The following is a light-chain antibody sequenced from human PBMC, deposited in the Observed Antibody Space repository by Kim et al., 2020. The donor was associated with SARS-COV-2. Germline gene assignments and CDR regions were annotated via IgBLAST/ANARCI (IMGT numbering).Light chain of an antibody. J-gene: IGLJ2*01. CDR1: NIGGKS. Sequence: APGKTARITCWRNNIGGKSVIWYQQTPSQAPLLVIYYYKSRPSGSPERFSGSNSGNTATLTISRVDAGDEADYYCQVWDTNIHHVLFGGGTQLTVL. V-gene: IGLV3-21*04. CDR2: YYK. CDR3: QVWDTNIHHVL.